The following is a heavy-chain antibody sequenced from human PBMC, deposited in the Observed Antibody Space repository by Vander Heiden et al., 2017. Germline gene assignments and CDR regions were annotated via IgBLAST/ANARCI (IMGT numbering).Heavy chain of an antibody. CDR3: ARPTAGY. CDR1: GGSISSSSHF. Sequence: QLQLQESGPGLVKSSETLSLTCSVSGGSISSSSHFWGWIRQSPGKGLEWSGRMFYTGSTYYNPSLQSRVTISVEMSKNQFSLRLTSVTAADTGVYYCARPTAGYWGQGTRGTVSS. J-gene: IGHJ4*02. CDR2: MFYTGST. V-gene: IGHV4-39*01.